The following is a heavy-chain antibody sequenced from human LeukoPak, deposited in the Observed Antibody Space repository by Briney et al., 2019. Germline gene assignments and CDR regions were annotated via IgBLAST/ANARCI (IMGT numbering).Heavy chain of an antibody. CDR1: GFTFNNHN. CDR2: ISSSSSYI. V-gene: IGHV3-21*04. Sequence: GGSLRLSCVASGFTFNNHNMDWVREAPGKGLEWVSSISSSSSYIYYADSVTGRFTISRDNSKNTLYLQMNSLRAEDTAVYYCATYSTTCDYYYYYMDVWGKGTTVTISS. J-gene: IGHJ6*03. CDR3: ATYSTTCDYYYYYMDV. D-gene: IGHD1-26*01.